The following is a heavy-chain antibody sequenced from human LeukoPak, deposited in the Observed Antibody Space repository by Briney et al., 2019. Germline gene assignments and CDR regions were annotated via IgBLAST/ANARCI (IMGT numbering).Heavy chain of an antibody. CDR3: ARASLDYGGDDAFDI. CDR2: ISSSSSYI. V-gene: IGHV3-21*01. CDR1: GFTFSSYS. J-gene: IGHJ3*02. D-gene: IGHD4-23*01. Sequence: PGGSLRLSCAASGFTFSSYSMNWVRQAPGKGLEWVSSISSSSSYIYYADSVKGRFTISRDNAKNSLYLQMNSLRAEDTAVYYCARASLDYGGDDAFDIWGQGTMVTVSS.